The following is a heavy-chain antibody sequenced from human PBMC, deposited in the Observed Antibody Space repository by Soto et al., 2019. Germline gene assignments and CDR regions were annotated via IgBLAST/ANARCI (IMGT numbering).Heavy chain of an antibody. Sequence: GGSLRLSCAASGFTFSSYAMSWVRQAPGKGLEWVSAISGSGGSTYYADSVKGRFTISRDNTKNTLYLQMNSLRAEDTAVYYCAKDDHVHTLDTYYYGSGTHGDAFDIWGQGTMVTVSS. J-gene: IGHJ3*02. V-gene: IGHV3-23*01. CDR2: ISGSGGST. CDR3: AKDDHVHTLDTYYYGSGTHGDAFDI. CDR1: GFTFSSYA. D-gene: IGHD3-10*01.